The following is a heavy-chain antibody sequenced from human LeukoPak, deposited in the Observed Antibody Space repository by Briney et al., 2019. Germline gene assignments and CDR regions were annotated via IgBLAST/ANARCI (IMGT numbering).Heavy chain of an antibody. CDR2: IYSGGST. J-gene: IGHJ5*02. CDR1: GFTVSSNY. Sequence: PGGSLRLSCAASGFTVSSNYMSWVRQAPGKGLEWVSVIYSGGSTYYADSVKGRFTISRDNSKNTLYLQMNSLRAEDTAVYYCASLYGSGPNWFDPWGQGTLVTVSS. D-gene: IGHD3-10*01. CDR3: ASLYGSGPNWFDP. V-gene: IGHV3-53*01.